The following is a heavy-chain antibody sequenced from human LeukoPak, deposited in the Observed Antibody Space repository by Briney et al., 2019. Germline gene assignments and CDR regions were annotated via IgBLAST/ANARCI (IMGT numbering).Heavy chain of an antibody. J-gene: IGHJ4*02. CDR1: AGTFSSYA. D-gene: IGHD3-22*01. CDR3: ARDLSQNYYDSSGYFPY. V-gene: IGHV1-69*13. CDR2: IIPIFGTA. Sequence: ASVTVSCTASAGTFSSYAISWVRQAPGQGLEWMGGIIPIFGTANYAQKFQGRVTITADESTSTAYMELSSLRSEDTAVYYCARDLSQNYYDSSGYFPYWGQGTLVTVSS.